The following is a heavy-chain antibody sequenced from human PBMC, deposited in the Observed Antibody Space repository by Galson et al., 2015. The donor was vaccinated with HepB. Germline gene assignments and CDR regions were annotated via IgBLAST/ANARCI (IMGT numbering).Heavy chain of an antibody. CDR1: GFTFSSYG. V-gene: IGHV3-33*01. Sequence: SLRLSCAASGFTFSSYGMHWVRQAPGKGLEWVAVIWYDGSNKYYADSVKGRFTISRDNSKNTLYLQMNSLRAEDTAVYYCARGWGVRGQQLSTPPSDYYYGMDVWGQGTTVTVSS. CDR3: ARGWGVRGQQLSTPPSDYYYGMDV. J-gene: IGHJ6*02. CDR2: IWYDGSNK. D-gene: IGHD6-13*01.